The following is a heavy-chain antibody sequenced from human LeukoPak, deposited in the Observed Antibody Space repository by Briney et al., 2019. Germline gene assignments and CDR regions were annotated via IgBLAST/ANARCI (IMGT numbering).Heavy chain of an antibody. J-gene: IGHJ4*02. D-gene: IGHD1-26*01. CDR3: ARDGGSGSYYYFDY. CDR1: GGTFSSYA. CDR2: IIPILGIA. V-gene: IGHV1-69*04. Sequence: ASVKVSCKASGGTFSSYAISWVRQAPGQGLEWMGRIIPILGIANYAQKFQGRVTITADKSTSTAYMELSSLRSEDTAVYYCARDGGSGSYYYFDYWGQGTLVTVSS.